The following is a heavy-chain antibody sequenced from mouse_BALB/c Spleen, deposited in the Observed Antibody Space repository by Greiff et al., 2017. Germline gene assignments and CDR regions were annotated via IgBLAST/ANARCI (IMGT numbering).Heavy chain of an antibody. J-gene: IGHJ4*01. D-gene: IGHD1-1*01. CDR2: IYPYNGGT. V-gene: IGHV1S29*02. Sequence: VQLQQPGPELVKPGASVKISCKASGYTFTDYNMHWVKQSHGKSLEWIGYIYPYNGGTGYNQKFKSKATLTVDNSSSTAYMELRSLTSEDSAVYYCAREGLRSPYAMDYWGQGTSVTVSS. CDR1: GYTFTDYN. CDR3: AREGLRSPYAMDY.